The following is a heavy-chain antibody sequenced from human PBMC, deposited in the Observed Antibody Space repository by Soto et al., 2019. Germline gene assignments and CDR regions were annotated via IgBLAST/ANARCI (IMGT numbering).Heavy chain of an antibody. CDR3: ARNRATTGDFDY. CDR2: ISAYNGNT. Sequence: GASVKVSCKASGYTFTSYGISWVRQAPGQGLEWMGWISAYNGNTNYAQKLQGRVTMTRSTSTSTAYMELRSLTSDDTAVYYCARNRATTGDFDYWGQGTLVTVSS. V-gene: IGHV1-18*01. D-gene: IGHD1-1*01. CDR1: GYTFTSYG. J-gene: IGHJ4*02.